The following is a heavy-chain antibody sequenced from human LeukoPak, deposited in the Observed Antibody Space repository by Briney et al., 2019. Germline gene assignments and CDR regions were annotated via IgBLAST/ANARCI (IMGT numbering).Heavy chain of an antibody. CDR3: VKGPAGYLIGDY. CDR1: GFTFSTYW. D-gene: IGHD3-9*01. J-gene: IGHJ4*02. V-gene: IGHV3-74*01. CDR2: INSDGSST. Sequence: GGSLRLSCAASGFTFSTYWMHWVRQAPGKGLVWVSRINSDGSSTRYADSVKGRFTISRDNAKNTLYLQMNSLRAEDTAVYYCVKGPAGYLIGDYWGQGTLVTVSS.